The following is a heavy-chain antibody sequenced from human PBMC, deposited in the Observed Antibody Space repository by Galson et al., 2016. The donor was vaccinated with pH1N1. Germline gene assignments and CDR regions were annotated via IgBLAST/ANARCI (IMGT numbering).Heavy chain of an antibody. Sequence: SLRLSCAASGFTFTAYSMIWVRQAAGKGLEWVSSITSNSFYMYYADSVKGRFTVSRDNSKNTLYLQMNSLRAEDTALYYCAREDWSYGDTYYYGLDVWGQGTTVTVSS. V-gene: IGHV3-21*01. J-gene: IGHJ6*02. CDR2: ITSNSFYM. D-gene: IGHD4-17*01. CDR3: AREDWSYGDTYYYGLDV. CDR1: GFTFTAYS.